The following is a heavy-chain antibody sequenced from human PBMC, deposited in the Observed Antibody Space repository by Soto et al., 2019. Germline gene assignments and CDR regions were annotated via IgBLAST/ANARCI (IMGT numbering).Heavy chain of an antibody. Sequence: GGSLRLSCAASGFTFSSYAMHWVRQAPGKGLEWVAVISYDGSNKYYADSVKGRFTISRDNSKNTLYLQMNSLRAEDTAVYYCARDRIGMVRGVIILITYGMDVWGQGTTVTVSS. CDR3: ARDRIGMVRGVIILITYGMDV. CDR1: GFTFSSYA. D-gene: IGHD3-10*01. CDR2: ISYDGSNK. J-gene: IGHJ6*02. V-gene: IGHV3-30-3*01.